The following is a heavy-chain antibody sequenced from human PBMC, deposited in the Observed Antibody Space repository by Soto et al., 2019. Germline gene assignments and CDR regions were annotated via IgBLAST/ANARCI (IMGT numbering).Heavy chain of an antibody. Sequence: PSETLSLTCTVSGGSVSSGSYYWSWIRQPPGKGLEWIGYIYYSGSTNYNPSLKGRVTISVDTSKNQFSLKLSSVTAADTAVYYCAREGVVAATGYYYYGMDVWGQGTTVTVSS. CDR2: IYYSGST. D-gene: IGHD2-15*01. CDR1: GGSVSSGSYY. J-gene: IGHJ6*02. V-gene: IGHV4-61*01. CDR3: AREGVVAATGYYYYGMDV.